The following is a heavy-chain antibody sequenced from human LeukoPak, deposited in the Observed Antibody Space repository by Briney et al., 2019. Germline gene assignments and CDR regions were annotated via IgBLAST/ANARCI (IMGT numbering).Heavy chain of an antibody. CDR1: GGTFSSYA. D-gene: IGHD6-13*01. V-gene: IGHV1-69*04. J-gene: IGHJ4*02. CDR2: IIPILGIA. CDR3: ARDGTWGIAAAGFDY. Sequence: GASVKVSCRASGGTFSSYAISWVRQAPGQGLEWMGRIIPILGIANYAQKFQGRVTITADKSTSTAYMELSSLRSEDTAVYYCARDGTWGIAAAGFDYWGQGTLVTVSS.